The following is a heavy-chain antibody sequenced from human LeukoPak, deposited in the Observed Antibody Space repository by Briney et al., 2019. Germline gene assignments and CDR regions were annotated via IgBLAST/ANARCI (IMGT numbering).Heavy chain of an antibody. J-gene: IGHJ4*02. Sequence: ASVKVSCKASGYPFTSYYMHWLRQAPGQGLEWMGWINFSGGTKYAEKFRGRVTMTTDASMATAYMELTTLTSDDTAVYYCARDLRLFDYWGQGTLITVSS. D-gene: IGHD3-3*01. CDR2: INFSGGT. V-gene: IGHV1-2*02. CDR1: GYPFTSYY. CDR3: ARDLRLFDY.